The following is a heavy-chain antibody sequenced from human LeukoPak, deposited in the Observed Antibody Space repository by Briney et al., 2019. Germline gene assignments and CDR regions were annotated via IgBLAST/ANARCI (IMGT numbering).Heavy chain of an antibody. CDR1: GCSISSYN. CDR2: FYYSGST. D-gene: IGHD3-10*01. V-gene: IGHV4-59*08. CDR3: ARRRGDYGSGELDI. Sequence: PSETLSLTCTVAGCSISSYNWHWIRQPPGKGLEWIGYFYYSGSTNYNPSLKSRVTVSVDTSRNQPSLKLSSVTAADTAVYYCARRRGDYGSGELDIWGQGTMVTVSS. J-gene: IGHJ3*02.